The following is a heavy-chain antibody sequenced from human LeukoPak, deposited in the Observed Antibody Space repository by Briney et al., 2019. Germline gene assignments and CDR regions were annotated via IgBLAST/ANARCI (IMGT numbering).Heavy chain of an antibody. CDR1: AYTLTEFS. D-gene: IGHD6-19*01. V-gene: IGHV1-24*01. CDR2: SDPEDGET. CDR3: ATALRLYSSGWYYFEY. J-gene: IGHJ4*02. Sequence: ASVKVSCKVSAYTLTEFSMHWVRQAPGKRLEWMGGSDPEDGETIYAQKFQGRVTMTEDTSTDTAYMELSSLRSEDTAVYYCATALRLYSSGWYYFEYWGQGTLVTVSS.